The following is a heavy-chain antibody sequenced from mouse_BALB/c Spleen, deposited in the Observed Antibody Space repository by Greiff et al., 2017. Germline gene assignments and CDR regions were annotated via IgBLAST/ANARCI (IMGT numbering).Heavy chain of an antibody. D-gene: IGHD2-4*01. CDR2: ISDGGSYT. Sequence: EAHLVESGGGLVKPGGSLKLSCAASGFTFSDYYMYWVRQTPEKRLEWVATISDGGSYTYYPDSVKGRFTISRDNAKNNLYLQMSSLKSEDTAMYYCARGPYYDYDGDYFDYWGQGTTLTVSS. CDR1: GFTFSDYY. V-gene: IGHV5-4*02. CDR3: ARGPYYDYDGDYFDY. J-gene: IGHJ2*01.